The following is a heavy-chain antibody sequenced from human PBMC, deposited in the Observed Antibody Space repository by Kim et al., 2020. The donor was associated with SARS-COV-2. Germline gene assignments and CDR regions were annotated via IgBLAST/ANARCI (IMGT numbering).Heavy chain of an antibody. D-gene: IGHD2-2*01. Sequence: SETLSLTCTFSGASMTNYYWNWIRQAPGKELEWMGYIFYSGTTNYNPSLKSRVTISLNTSKNQFSRKLTSGTAADTAGYFLARGGTNQLAQVWGQGTLVT. CDR1: GASMTNYY. CDR2: IFYSGTT. CDR3: ARGGTNQLAQV. J-gene: IGHJ4*02. V-gene: IGHV4-59*13.